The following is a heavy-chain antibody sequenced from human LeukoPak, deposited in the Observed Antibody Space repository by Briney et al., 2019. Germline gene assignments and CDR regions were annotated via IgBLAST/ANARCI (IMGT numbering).Heavy chain of an antibody. CDR1: GFTFSSYA. CDR3: ARDEYKADAY. V-gene: IGHV3-23*01. CDR2: ISGSGGST. D-gene: IGHD2/OR15-2a*01. Sequence: PGGSLRLSCAASGFTFSSYAMSWVRQAPGRGLEWVSAISGSGGSTYYADSVKGRFTISRDNSKSTLYLQMNSLRAEDTAVYYCARDEYKADAYWGQGTLVTVSS. J-gene: IGHJ4*02.